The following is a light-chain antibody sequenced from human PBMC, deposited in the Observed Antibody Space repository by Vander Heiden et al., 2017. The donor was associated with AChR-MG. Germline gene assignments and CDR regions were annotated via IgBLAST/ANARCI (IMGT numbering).Light chain of an antibody. J-gene: IGLJ3*02. CDR3: QVWDNSSDHRV. V-gene: IGLV3-21*02. Sequence: SYVLTQPPSVSVAPGQTARITCGGNNIGSKSVHWYQQKPGQAPVLVVYDDSDRPSGIPERFSGSNSGNTATLTISRVEAGDEADYYCQVWDNSSDHRVFGGGTKLTGL. CDR2: DDS. CDR1: NIGSKS.